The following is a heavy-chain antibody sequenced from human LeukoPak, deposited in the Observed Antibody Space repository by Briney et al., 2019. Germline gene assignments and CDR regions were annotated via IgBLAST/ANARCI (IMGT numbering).Heavy chain of an antibody. CDR1: GGSISSGNYY. CDR2: INYSGST. V-gene: IGHV4-31*03. J-gene: IGHJ4*02. CDR3: ARYYYDSSGYSYYFDY. Sequence: SETLSLTCTVSGGSISSGNYYWSWIRQHPGKGLEWFGYINYSGSTYYNPSLKSRVTISVDTSKNQFSLKLSSVTAADTAVYYCARYYYDSSGYSYYFDYWGQGTLVTVSS. D-gene: IGHD3-22*01.